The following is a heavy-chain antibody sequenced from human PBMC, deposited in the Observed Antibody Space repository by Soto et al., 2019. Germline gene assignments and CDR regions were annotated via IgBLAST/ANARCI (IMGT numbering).Heavy chain of an antibody. V-gene: IGHV1-69*12. Sequence: QVHLVQSGSEVKKPGSSVKVSCKASGGTFGNLGINWVRQAPGQGLEWMGRVIPIFGSTNYAQNFQGRLTITADQSTSTVHMELSGLKYEDTAVYYCARGSVAVAGRTGALEIWGQGTVVTVSA. CDR2: VIPIFGST. J-gene: IGHJ3*02. CDR1: GGTFGNLG. D-gene: IGHD6-19*01. CDR3: ARGSVAVAGRTGALEI.